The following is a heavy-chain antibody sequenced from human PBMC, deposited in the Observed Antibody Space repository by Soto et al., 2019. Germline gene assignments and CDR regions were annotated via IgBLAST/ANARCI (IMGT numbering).Heavy chain of an antibody. Sequence: QVQLQQWGAGLLKPSETLSLTCAVYVGSFSGYYWSWIRQPPGKGLEWIGEINHSGSTNYNPPLKSRVSISVDTSKNQFSLKLGSVTDADTAVYYCARTRITIFGVVSGYYYGMDVWGQGTTVTVSS. CDR3: ARTRITIFGVVSGYYYGMDV. CDR2: INHSGST. CDR1: VGSFSGYY. V-gene: IGHV4-34*01. J-gene: IGHJ6*02. D-gene: IGHD3-3*01.